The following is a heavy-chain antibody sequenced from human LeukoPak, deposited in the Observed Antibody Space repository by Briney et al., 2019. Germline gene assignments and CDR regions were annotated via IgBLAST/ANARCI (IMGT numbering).Heavy chain of an antibody. J-gene: IGHJ4*02. CDR2: ISTGGGII. V-gene: IGHV3-48*03. Sequence: GGSLRLSCAASGFTSSFSSYALNWVRQAPGKGLEWVAHISTGGGIIYYADSVKGRFTISRDNARNSLFLQMNSLRTEDTGVYYCARTRWTSSWSGQWGRGTLVTVSS. D-gene: IGHD2-15*01. CDR1: GFTSSFSSYA. CDR3: ARTRWTSSWSGQ.